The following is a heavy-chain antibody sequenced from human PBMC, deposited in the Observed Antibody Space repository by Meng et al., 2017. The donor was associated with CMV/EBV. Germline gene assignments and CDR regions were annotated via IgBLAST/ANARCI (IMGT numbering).Heavy chain of an antibody. CDR1: GYSFTSYW. V-gene: IGHV5-51*01. CDR2: IYPGDSDT. CDR3: ARLSVWSGYYPYYFDY. D-gene: IGHD3-3*01. J-gene: IGHJ4*02. Sequence: KVSCKGSGYSFTSYWIGWVRQRPGKGLEWMGIIYPGDSDTRYSPSFQGQVTISADKSISTAYLQWSSLKASDTAMYYCARLSVWSGYYPYYFDYWGQGTLVTVSS.